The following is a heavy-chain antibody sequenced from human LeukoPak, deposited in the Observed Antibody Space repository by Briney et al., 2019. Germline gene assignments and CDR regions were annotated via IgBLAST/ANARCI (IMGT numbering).Heavy chain of an antibody. J-gene: IGHJ4*02. CDR1: FXXXXNY. D-gene: IGHD2-2*01. Sequence: FXXXXNYXXXVRQAPGKGLEWXXVIYSSGSTYYADSVKGRFTISRDTSKNTLYLQMNSLRAEDTAVYYCARGYCSGTSQRGCDYWGQGTLVTVSS. CDR3: ARGYCSGTSQRGCDY. CDR2: IYSSGST. V-gene: IGHV3-53*01.